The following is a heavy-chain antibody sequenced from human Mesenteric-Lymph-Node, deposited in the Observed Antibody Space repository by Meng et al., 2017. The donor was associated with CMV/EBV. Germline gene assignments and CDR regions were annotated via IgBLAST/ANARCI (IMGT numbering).Heavy chain of an antibody. D-gene: IGHD6-13*01. CDR3: ARFSLHYSSSDY. J-gene: IGHJ4*02. CDR1: GFTVSSNY. CDR2: IYSGGTT. V-gene: IGHV3-66*01. Sequence: GESLKISCAASGFTVSSNYMSWVRQAPGKGLECVSLIYSGGTTYYADFVKGRFTISRDNSKNTLYLQMNSLRVEDTAVYYCARFSLHYSSSDYWGQGTLVTVSS.